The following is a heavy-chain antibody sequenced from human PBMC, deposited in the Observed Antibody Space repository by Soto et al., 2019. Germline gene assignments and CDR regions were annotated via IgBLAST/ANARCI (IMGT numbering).Heavy chain of an antibody. V-gene: IGHV4-59*08. Sequence: SETLSLTCTVSGGSISSYYWSWIRQPPGKGLEWIGYIYYSGSTNYNPSLKSRVTISVDTSKNQFSLKLSSVTAADTAVYYCVRGVITDTAMGEARIIWDYWGQGTLVTVSS. CDR3: VRGVITDTAMGEARIIWDY. CDR1: GGSISSYY. J-gene: IGHJ4*02. CDR2: IYYSGST. D-gene: IGHD5-18*01.